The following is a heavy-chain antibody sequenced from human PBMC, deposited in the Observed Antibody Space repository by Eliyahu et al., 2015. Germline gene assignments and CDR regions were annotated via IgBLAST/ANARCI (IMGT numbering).Heavy chain of an antibody. CDR3: ARDRGFWSGYGEEVY. J-gene: IGHJ4*02. CDR1: GYTXTSXG. CDR2: IXAHNGNT. Sequence: QVQLVQSGAEVKKPGASVKVSXKASGYTXTSXGISWVRPAPGQGLXWVGWIXAHNGNTNYAQKLQGRVTMTTDTSTSTAYMELRSLRSDDTAVYYCARDRGFWSGYGEEVYWGQGTLVTVSS. V-gene: IGHV1-18*01. D-gene: IGHD3-3*01.